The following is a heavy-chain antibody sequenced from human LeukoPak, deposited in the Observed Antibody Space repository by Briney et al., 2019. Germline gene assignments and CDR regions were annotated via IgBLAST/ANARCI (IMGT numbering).Heavy chain of an antibody. D-gene: IGHD3-9*01. Sequence: ASVKVSCKASGYTFTSYYMHWVRQAPGQGLEWMGMINPSGGSTSYAQKFQGRVTMTRDTSTSTVYMELSSLRSEDTAVYYCARDPYLRYFDWLLGIDYWGQGTLVTVSS. J-gene: IGHJ4*02. V-gene: IGHV1-46*01. CDR1: GYTFTSYY. CDR2: INPSGGST. CDR3: ARDPYLRYFDWLLGIDY.